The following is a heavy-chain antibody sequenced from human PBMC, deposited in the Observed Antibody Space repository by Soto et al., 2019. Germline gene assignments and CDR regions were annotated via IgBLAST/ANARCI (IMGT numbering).Heavy chain of an antibody. D-gene: IGHD5-18*01. Sequence: GGSLRLSCAASGFTFSSYWMNWVRQAPGKGLEWVANIKKNRSKKYYVDSVKGRFTISRDNAKNSLYLQMNSLRDEDTAVYYCARVEIDVRGYSYGRADYWGQGTLVTVSS. J-gene: IGHJ4*02. CDR1: GFTFSSYW. CDR3: ARVEIDVRGYSYGRADY. V-gene: IGHV3-7*01. CDR2: IKKNRSKK.